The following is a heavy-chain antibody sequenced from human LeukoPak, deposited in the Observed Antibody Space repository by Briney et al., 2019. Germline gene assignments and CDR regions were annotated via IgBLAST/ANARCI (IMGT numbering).Heavy chain of an antibody. V-gene: IGHV3-13*01. Sequence: PGGSLRLSCAASGISLSRYDMHWVRQTTGEGLEWFSAIGAAGDTYYSDSVKGRFTISRENAKNSLYLQMNSLRAGDTAVYFCTRGHGIWSGSRLSNAFDIWGQGTMVTVSS. CDR2: IGAAGDT. J-gene: IGHJ3*02. D-gene: IGHD3-3*01. CDR3: TRGHGIWSGSRLSNAFDI. CDR1: GISLSRYD.